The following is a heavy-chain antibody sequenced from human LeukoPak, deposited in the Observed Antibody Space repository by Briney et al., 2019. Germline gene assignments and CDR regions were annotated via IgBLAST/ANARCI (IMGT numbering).Heavy chain of an antibody. Sequence: SETLSLTCAVYGGSFSGYYWSWIRQPPGKGLEWIGEINHSGSTNYNPSLKSRVTISVDTSKNQFSLKLSSVTAADTAVYYCARGRYCSSTSCYDNWFDPWGQGTLVTVPS. CDR3: ARGRYCSSTSCYDNWFDP. CDR1: GGSFSGYY. J-gene: IGHJ5*02. CDR2: INHSGST. V-gene: IGHV4-34*01. D-gene: IGHD2-2*01.